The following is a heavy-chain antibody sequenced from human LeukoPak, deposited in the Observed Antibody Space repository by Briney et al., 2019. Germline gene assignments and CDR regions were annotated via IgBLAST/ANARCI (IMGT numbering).Heavy chain of an antibody. Sequence: ASVKVSCKASGGTFSSYAISWVRQAPGQGLEWMGWIGAYNGNTNYAQQFQGRVTLTTDTFTSTAYMELRSLRSDDTAMYYCARNWGAAADDYYYYGMDVWGQGTTVTVSS. CDR2: IGAYNGNT. CDR3: ARNWGAAADDYYYYGMDV. CDR1: GGTFSSYA. J-gene: IGHJ6*02. D-gene: IGHD7-27*01. V-gene: IGHV1-18*01.